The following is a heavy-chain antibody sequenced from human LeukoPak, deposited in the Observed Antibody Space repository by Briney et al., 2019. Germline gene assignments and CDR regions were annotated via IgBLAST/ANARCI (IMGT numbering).Heavy chain of an antibody. CDR1: GYTFTSYG. D-gene: IGHD1-26*01. V-gene: IGHV1-18*01. J-gene: IGHJ5*02. CDR2: ISAYNGNT. Sequence: ASVKVSCKASGYTFTSYGISWVRQAPGQGLEWMGWISAYNGNTNYAQKLQGRVTVTTDTSTSTAYMELRSLRSDDTAVYYCARDGQVGATLLSWFDPWGQGTLVTVSS. CDR3: ARDGQVGATLLSWFDP.